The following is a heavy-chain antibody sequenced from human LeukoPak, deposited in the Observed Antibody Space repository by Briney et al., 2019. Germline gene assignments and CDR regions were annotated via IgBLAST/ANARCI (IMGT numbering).Heavy chain of an antibody. CDR3: ARCNGGAMSFDI. CDR2: TYYSGST. J-gene: IGHJ3*02. V-gene: IGHV4-59*01. CDR1: AGSLSSYY. D-gene: IGHD2-8*01. Sequence: SETLSLTCTVAAGSLSSYYWSWLRQPPGGGLGWIGYTYYSGSTNYNTSLKSRVTISVDTSKNQISLKLSSVAAADTALEYCARCNGGAMSFDIWGQGTMATVSS.